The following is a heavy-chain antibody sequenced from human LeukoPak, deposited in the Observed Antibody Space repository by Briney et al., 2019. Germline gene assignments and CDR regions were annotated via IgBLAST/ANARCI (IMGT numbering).Heavy chain of an antibody. CDR2: IYYIGST. D-gene: IGHD5-18*01. Sequence: SETLSLTCTVSGGSINNSSYYWGWVRQAPGKGLEWLGSIYYIGSTYYNPSLKSRVTISVDTSKNQFSLKLSSVTAADTAVYYCASPLGYSYGQACWGQGTLVTVSS. V-gene: IGHV4-39*07. CDR1: GGSINNSSYY. J-gene: IGHJ4*02. CDR3: ASPLGYSYGQAC.